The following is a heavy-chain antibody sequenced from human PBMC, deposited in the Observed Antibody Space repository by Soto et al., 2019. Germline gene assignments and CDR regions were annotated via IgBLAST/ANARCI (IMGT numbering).Heavy chain of an antibody. CDR1: GVTFCSYA. Sequence: GGSLRLSCAASGVTFCSYAMSWVRQTPGKGLEWVSAISGSGGSTYYADSVKGRFTISRDNSKNTLYLQMNSLRAEDTAVYYCAKGRKAVRGVRYYYYGMDVWGQGTTVTVSS. CDR3: AKGRKAVRGVRYYYYGMDV. CDR2: ISGSGGST. V-gene: IGHV3-23*01. J-gene: IGHJ6*02. D-gene: IGHD3-10*01.